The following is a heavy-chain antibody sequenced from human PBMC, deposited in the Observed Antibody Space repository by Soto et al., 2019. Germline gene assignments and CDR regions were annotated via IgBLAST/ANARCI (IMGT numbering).Heavy chain of an antibody. CDR1: DFTFSNYA. Sequence: QAGGSLRLSCAASDFTFSNYAMNWVRQAPGKGLEWVSAISASAATTYYADSVKGRFAVSRDNSKSTLYLQMTSLRPEDTAVYYCAKGGAYSTSSSDSWGHGTLVTVSS. J-gene: IGHJ5*01. D-gene: IGHD6-6*01. CDR3: AKGGAYSTSSSDS. CDR2: ISASAATT. V-gene: IGHV3-23*01.